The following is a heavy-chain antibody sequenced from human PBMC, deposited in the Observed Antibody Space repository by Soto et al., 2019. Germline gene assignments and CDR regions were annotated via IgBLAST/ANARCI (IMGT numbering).Heavy chain of an antibody. CDR3: ARDGWFGELFPDAFDI. CDR2: IYSGGST. V-gene: IGHV3-66*01. D-gene: IGHD3-10*01. CDR1: GFTVSSNY. J-gene: IGHJ3*02. Sequence: GGSLRLSCAASGFTVSSNYMSWVRQAPGKGLEWVSVIYSGGSTYYADSVKGRFTISRDNSKNTLYLQMNSLRAEDTAVYYCARDGWFGELFPDAFDIRGQGTMVTVSS.